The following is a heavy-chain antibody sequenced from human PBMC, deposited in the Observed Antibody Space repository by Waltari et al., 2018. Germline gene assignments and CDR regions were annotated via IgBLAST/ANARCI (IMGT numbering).Heavy chain of an antibody. Sequence: QVQLQESGPGLVKPSETLSLTCPVSGGSISSYYWSWLRQPPGKGLEWIGYIYYSGSTNYNPSLKSRVTISVDTSKNQFSLKLSSVTAADTAVYYCARGVLTTPTYYYYMDVWGKGTTVTVSS. V-gene: IGHV4-59*01. CDR2: IYYSGST. J-gene: IGHJ6*03. D-gene: IGHD4-4*01. CDR1: GGSISSYY. CDR3: ARGVLTTPTYYYYMDV.